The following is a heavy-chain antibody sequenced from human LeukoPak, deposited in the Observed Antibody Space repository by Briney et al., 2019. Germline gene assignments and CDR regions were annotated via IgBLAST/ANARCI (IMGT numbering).Heavy chain of an antibody. J-gene: IGHJ3*01. V-gene: IGHV3-11*01. CDR3: ARGDYDILTGPPDAFDF. Sequence: GGSLRLSCAASGFTFSDYYMSWIRQAPGKGLEWVSYISSSGSAIYSADSVKGRFTISRDNAKNSLYLQMNSLRVEDTAVYYCARGDYDILTGPPDAFDFWGQGTMVTVSS. CDR1: GFTFSDYY. CDR2: ISSSGSAI. D-gene: IGHD3-9*01.